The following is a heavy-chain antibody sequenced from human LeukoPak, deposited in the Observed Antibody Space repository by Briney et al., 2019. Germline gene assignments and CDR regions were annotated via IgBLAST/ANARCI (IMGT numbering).Heavy chain of an antibody. CDR2: IYYSGST. Sequence: PSETLSLTCTVSGGSISSYYWSWIRQPPGKGLEWIGYIYYSGSTNYNPSLKSRVTMSVDTSKNQFSLKLSSVTAADTAVYYCAREGYCSSTSCYILYYYGMDVWGQGTTVTVSS. V-gene: IGHV4-59*12. D-gene: IGHD2-2*02. J-gene: IGHJ6*02. CDR1: GGSISSYY. CDR3: AREGYCSSTSCYILYYYGMDV.